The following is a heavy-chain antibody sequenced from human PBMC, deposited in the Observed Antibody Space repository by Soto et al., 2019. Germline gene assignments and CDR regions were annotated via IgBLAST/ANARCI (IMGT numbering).Heavy chain of an antibody. Sequence: GESLKISCKGSGYSFTSYWIGWVRQMPGKGLEWMGIIYPGDSDTRYSPSFQGQVTISADKSISTAYLQWSSLKASDTAMYYCARLPPPREYSSPTYYYYYMDVWGKGTTVTVSS. CDR1: GYSFTSYW. CDR3: ARLPPPREYSSPTYYYYYMDV. D-gene: IGHD6-19*01. CDR2: IYPGDSDT. V-gene: IGHV5-51*01. J-gene: IGHJ6*03.